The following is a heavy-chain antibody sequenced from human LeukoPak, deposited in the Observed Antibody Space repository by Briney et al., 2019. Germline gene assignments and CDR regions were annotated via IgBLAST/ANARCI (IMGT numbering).Heavy chain of an antibody. V-gene: IGHV1-2*02. CDR1: GYTFTGYY. J-gene: IGHJ4*02. D-gene: IGHD3-10*01. CDR2: INPNSGGT. Sequence: ASVKVSRKASGYTFTGYYMHWVRQAPGQGLEWMGWINPNSGGTNYAQKFQGRVTMTRDTSISTAYMELSRLRSDGTAVYYCARDREGITMVRGTRPDYWGQGTLVTVSS. CDR3: ARDREGITMVRGTRPDY.